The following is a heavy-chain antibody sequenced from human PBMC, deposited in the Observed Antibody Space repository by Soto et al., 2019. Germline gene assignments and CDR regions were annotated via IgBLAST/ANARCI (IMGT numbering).Heavy chain of an antibody. CDR1: GFTFSNYA. Sequence: EVQLLESAGGLEQPGGSLRLSCAASGFTFSNYAMSWVRQAPGKGLEWVSTFTRSGNTYYEDSVKGRYTISRDNFKNTLYLQMDSLRAEYTAVYYCPREFAPGSPNYDYWGLGTLVTVSS. D-gene: IGHD3-10*01. J-gene: IGHJ4*02. V-gene: IGHV3-23*01. CDR2: FTRSGNT. CDR3: PREFAPGSPNYDY.